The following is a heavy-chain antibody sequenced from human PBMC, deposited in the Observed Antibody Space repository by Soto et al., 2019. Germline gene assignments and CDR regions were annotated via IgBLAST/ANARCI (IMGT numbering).Heavy chain of an antibody. J-gene: IGHJ3*02. Sequence: ASVKVSCKASGYTCTMYGISCVLQSRLQWLDWMGCISAYNGNTNYAQKLQGRVTMTTDTSTSTAYRELRSLRSDDTAVYYCARDRAGQQLVDAFGIWGQGTMVTVSS. CDR2: ISAYNGNT. D-gene: IGHD6-13*01. V-gene: IGHV1-18*04. CDR3: ARDRAGQQLVDAFGI. CDR1: GYTCTMYG.